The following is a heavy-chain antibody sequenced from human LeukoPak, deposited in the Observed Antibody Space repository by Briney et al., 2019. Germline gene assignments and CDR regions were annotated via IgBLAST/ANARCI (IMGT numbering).Heavy chain of an antibody. CDR3: ARHKGSVLD. Sequence: PSETLSLTCAVYGGSFSGYYWSWIRQPPGKGLEWIGEINHSGSTNYNPPLKSRVTISVDTSKNQFSLKLSSVTAADTAVYYCARHKGSVLDWGQGTLVTVYS. CDR1: GGSFSGYY. CDR2: INHSGST. J-gene: IGHJ4*02. V-gene: IGHV4-34*01.